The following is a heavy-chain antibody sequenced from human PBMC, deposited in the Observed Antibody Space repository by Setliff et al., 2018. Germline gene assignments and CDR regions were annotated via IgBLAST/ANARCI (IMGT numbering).Heavy chain of an antibody. CDR2: IYYSGST. V-gene: IGHV4-31*03. J-gene: IGHJ3*02. Sequence: TLSLPFTVSGGSISSGGYYWSWIRQHPGKGLEWIGYIYYSGSTYYNPSLESRVTISVDTSKNQFSLKLSSVTAADTAVYYCARDPLTTNRRRAFDIWGQGTMVTVSS. CDR1: GGSISSGGYY. CDR3: ARDPLTTNRRRAFDI. D-gene: IGHD4-17*01.